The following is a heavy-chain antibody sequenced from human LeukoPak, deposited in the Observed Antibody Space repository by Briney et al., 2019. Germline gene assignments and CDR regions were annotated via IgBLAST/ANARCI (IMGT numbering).Heavy chain of an antibody. D-gene: IGHD3-10*01. CDR1: GYTFTSYG. J-gene: IGHJ6*02. Sequence: SVKLSCKASGYTFTSYGISWVRHAPGQGLEWMGGISAYNGNTNYAQKLKGRVTMATDTSTSKTYMELKSLISDDTAVYYCARFRVRGVSPRNYYYGMDVRGQGTTVTVSS. CDR3: ARFRVRGVSPRNYYYGMDV. CDR2: ISAYNGNT. V-gene: IGHV1-18*01.